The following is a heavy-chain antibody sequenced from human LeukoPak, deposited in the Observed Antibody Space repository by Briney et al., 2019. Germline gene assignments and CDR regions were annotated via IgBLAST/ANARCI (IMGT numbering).Heavy chain of an antibody. J-gene: IGHJ4*02. Sequence: GESLQISCKGSGYSITSYWIGWVRQLPGKGLEWMGIIYPGDSDTRYSPSFQGQVTISADKSISTAYLQWSSLKASDTAMYYCARHSARIAAAGTVAEPLDYWGQGTLVTVSS. CDR2: IYPGDSDT. D-gene: IGHD6-13*01. CDR3: ARHSARIAAAGTVAEPLDY. V-gene: IGHV5-51*01. CDR1: GYSITSYW.